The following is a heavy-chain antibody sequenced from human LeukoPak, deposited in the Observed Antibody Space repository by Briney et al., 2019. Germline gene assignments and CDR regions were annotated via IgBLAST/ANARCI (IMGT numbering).Heavy chain of an antibody. V-gene: IGHV3-30*18. CDR1: GFTVSSNY. CDR2: MSYDGSNK. J-gene: IGHJ4*02. D-gene: IGHD4-17*01. Sequence: PGGSLRLSCAASGFTVSSNYMSWVRQAPGKGLKWVALMSYDGSNKYYADSVKGRFTISRDNSKNTLYLQMNSLRVEDTAVYYCAKVGDYDPGVDYWGQGTLVTVSS. CDR3: AKVGDYDPGVDY.